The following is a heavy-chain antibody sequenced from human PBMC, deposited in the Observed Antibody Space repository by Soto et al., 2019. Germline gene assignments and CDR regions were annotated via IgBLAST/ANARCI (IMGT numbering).Heavy chain of an antibody. CDR1: GFTFSSYW. J-gene: IGHJ6*02. Sequence: PGGSLRLSCAASGFTFSSYWMSWVRQAPGKGLEWVANIKQDGSEKYYVDSVKGRFTISRDNAKNSLYLQMNSLRAEDTAVYYCARVLTVEYYYYGMDVWGQGTTVTV. CDR2: IKQDGSEK. CDR3: ARVLTVEYYYYGMDV. V-gene: IGHV3-7*03. D-gene: IGHD4-4*01.